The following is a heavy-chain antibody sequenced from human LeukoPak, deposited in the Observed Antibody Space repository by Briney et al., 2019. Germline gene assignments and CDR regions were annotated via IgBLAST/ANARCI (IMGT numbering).Heavy chain of an antibody. D-gene: IGHD5-12*01. Sequence: SETLSLTCAVYGGSFSVYYWSWIRQPPGKGLEWIGEINHSGSTNYNPSLKSRVTISVDTSKNQFSLKLSSVTAADTAVYYCARVRWLLKPAIDYWGQGTLVTVSS. CDR3: ARVRWLLKPAIDY. J-gene: IGHJ4*02. CDR2: INHSGST. CDR1: GGSFSVYY. V-gene: IGHV4-34*01.